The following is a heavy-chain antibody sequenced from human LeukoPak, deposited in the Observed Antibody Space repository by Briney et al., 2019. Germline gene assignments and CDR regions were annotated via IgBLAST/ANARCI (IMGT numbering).Heavy chain of an antibody. CDR1: GFTFSDYY. V-gene: IGHV3-11*06. CDR3: ASGRGFGPVDGMDV. D-gene: IGHD3-10*01. J-gene: IGHJ6*04. Sequence: GGSLRLSCAASGFTFSDYYMSWIRQAPGKGLEWVSYISSSSSYTNYADSVKGRFTISRDNAKNSLYLQMNSLRAEDTAVCYCASGRGFGPVDGMDVWGKGTTVTVSS. CDR2: ISSSSSYT.